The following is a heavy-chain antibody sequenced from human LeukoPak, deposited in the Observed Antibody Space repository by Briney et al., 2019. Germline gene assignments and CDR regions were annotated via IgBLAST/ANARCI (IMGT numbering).Heavy chain of an antibody. J-gene: IGHJ3*02. Sequence: ASVKVSCKASGYNLNSYGISWVRQAPGQGPEWMGWISAYNGNANFAQKFQGRVTMTTDPSTSTAYMELRSLRSDDTAVYYCARVGWLDFPDAFDIWGQGTLVTVSS. CDR1: GYNLNSYG. V-gene: IGHV1-18*01. CDR3: ARVGWLDFPDAFDI. D-gene: IGHD3-3*01. CDR2: ISAYNGNA.